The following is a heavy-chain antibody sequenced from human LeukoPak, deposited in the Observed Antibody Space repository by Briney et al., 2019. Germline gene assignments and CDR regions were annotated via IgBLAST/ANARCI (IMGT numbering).Heavy chain of an antibody. CDR3: ARGQYNWNDGGYFQH. CDR2: IYYSGST. Sequence: PSQTLSLTCTVSGGSISSGDYYWSWIRQPPGKGLEWIVYIYYSGSTYYNPSLKSRVTISVDTSKNQFSLKLSSVTAADTAVYYCARGQYNWNDGGYFQHWGQGTLVTVSS. J-gene: IGHJ1*01. V-gene: IGHV4-30-4*01. CDR1: GGSISSGDYY. D-gene: IGHD1-20*01.